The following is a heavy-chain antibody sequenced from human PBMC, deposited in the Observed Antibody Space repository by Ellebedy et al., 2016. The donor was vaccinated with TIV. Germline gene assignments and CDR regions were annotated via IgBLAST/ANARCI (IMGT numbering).Heavy chain of an antibody. D-gene: IGHD5-18*01. J-gene: IGHJ4*02. CDR2: INAGNGNT. CDR1: GYTFTSYA. V-gene: IGHV1-3*01. Sequence: ASVKVSXXASGYTFTSYAMHWVRQAPGQRLEWMGWINAGNGNTKYSQKFQGRVTITRDTSASTAYMELSSLRSEDTAVYYCARAPGIQLWSYYFDYWGQGTLVTVSS. CDR3: ARAPGIQLWSYYFDY.